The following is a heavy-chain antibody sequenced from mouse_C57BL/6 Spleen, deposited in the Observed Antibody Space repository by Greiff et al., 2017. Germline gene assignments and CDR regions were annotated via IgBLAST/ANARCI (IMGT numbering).Heavy chain of an antibody. D-gene: IGHD1-1*01. CDR2: INPSNGGT. V-gene: IGHV1-53*01. J-gene: IGHJ4*01. CDR3: ARPPHYYGSSYYAMDY. CDR1: GYTFTSYW. Sequence: QVQLQQPGTELVKPGASVKLSCKASGYTFTSYWMHWVKQRPGQGLEWIGNINPSNGGTNYNEKFKSKATLTVDKSSSTAYMQLSSLTSEDSAVYYCARPPHYYGSSYYAMDYWGQGTSVTVSS.